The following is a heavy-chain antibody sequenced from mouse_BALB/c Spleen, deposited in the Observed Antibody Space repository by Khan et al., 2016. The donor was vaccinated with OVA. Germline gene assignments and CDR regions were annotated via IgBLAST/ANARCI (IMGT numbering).Heavy chain of an antibody. Sequence: EVELVESGGGLVKPGGSLKFSCAASGFTFSNYAMSWVRQTPEKRLEWVASISSGGSTYYPDSVKGRITISRDNARNILYLQMSSLRSEDTAMYYCARDYWFTYWGQGTLVTCSA. CDR3: ARDYWFTY. V-gene: IGHV5-6-5*01. J-gene: IGHJ3*01. CDR1: GFTFSNYA. CDR2: ISSGGST.